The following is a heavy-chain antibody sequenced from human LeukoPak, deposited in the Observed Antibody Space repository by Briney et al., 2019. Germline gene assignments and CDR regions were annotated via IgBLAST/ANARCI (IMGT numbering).Heavy chain of an antibody. Sequence: PGGSLRLSCAASGFTFSSYAMSWVRQAPGKGLEWVSAISGSGGSTYYADSVKGRFTISRDNSKNTLYLQMNSLRAEDTAVYYCAREGGDLLGETAPRDYYYYGMDVWGQGTAVTVSS. D-gene: IGHD5-18*01. CDR2: ISGSGGST. J-gene: IGHJ6*02. CDR1: GFTFSSYA. CDR3: AREGGDLLGETAPRDYYYYGMDV. V-gene: IGHV3-23*01.